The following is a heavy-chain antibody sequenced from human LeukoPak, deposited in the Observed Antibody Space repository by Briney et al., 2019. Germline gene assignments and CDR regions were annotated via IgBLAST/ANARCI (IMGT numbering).Heavy chain of an antibody. CDR3: ARDRGVGATPDYYYYGMDV. CDR1: GFTVSSNY. J-gene: IGHJ6*02. D-gene: IGHD1-26*01. CDR2: IYSGGST. Sequence: GGSLRLSCAASGFTVSSNYMSWVGQAPGKGLEWVSVIYSGGSTYYADSVKGRFTISRDNSKNTLYLQMNSLRAEDTAVYYCARDRGVGATPDYYYYGMDVWGQGTTVTVSS. V-gene: IGHV3-66*01.